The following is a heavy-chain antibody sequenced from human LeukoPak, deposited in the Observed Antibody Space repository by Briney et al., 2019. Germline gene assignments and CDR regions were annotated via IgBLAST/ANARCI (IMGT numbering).Heavy chain of an antibody. Sequence: PGGSLRLSCAASGFTFDDYTMHWVRHAPGKGLVWVSRINSDGSSTSYADSVKGRFTISRDNAKNTLYLQMNSLRAEDTAVYYCASGLLWLDIWGQGTMVTVSS. V-gene: IGHV3-74*01. J-gene: IGHJ3*02. D-gene: IGHD5-18*01. CDR1: GFTFDDYT. CDR2: INSDGSST. CDR3: ASGLLWLDI.